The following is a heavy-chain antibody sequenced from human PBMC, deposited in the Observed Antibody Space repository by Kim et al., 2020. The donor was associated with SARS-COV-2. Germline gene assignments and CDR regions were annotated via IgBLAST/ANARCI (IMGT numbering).Heavy chain of an antibody. CDR2: ISASGSST. CDR3: AKPYYIGSYRFDY. Sequence: GGSLRLSCAVSGFTFSSYAMSWVRQAPGKGLEWVSSISASGSSTYYADSVKGRFTISRDNSKNTLFLQMNSLRAEDTAVYYYAKPYYIGSYRFDYWGQGTLVTVSS. V-gene: IGHV3-23*01. D-gene: IGHD1-26*01. J-gene: IGHJ4*02. CDR1: GFTFSSYA.